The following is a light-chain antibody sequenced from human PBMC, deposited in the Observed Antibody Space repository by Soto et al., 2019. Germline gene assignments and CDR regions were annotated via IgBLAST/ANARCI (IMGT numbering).Light chain of an antibody. J-gene: IGLJ1*01. CDR2: DVA. V-gene: IGLV2-11*01. CDR3: CSYAARGTFV. CDR1: NSDVGAYNF. Sequence: QAVLTQPRSVSGSPGQSVTISCTGTNSDVGAYNFVSWYQQKPGQAPKLVIYDVAKWPSGVPDRFSGSKSDNTASLTISGLQAEDEADYYCCSYAARGTFVFGIGTQLTVL.